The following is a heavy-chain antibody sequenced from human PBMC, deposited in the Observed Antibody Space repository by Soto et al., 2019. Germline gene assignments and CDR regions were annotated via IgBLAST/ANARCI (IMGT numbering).Heavy chain of an antibody. CDR3: ARDLSSSFIAGAATDYYAMEV. Sequence: ASVKVSCKASGYTFTSYGISWVRHAPGQGLEWMGWISAYNGYTNYAQKLQGRVTMTTDTSTSTAYMELRSLRSDDTAVYYCARDLSSSFIAGAATDYYAMEVWGQGTTVTVSS. V-gene: IGHV1-18*01. J-gene: IGHJ6*02. CDR2: ISAYNGYT. D-gene: IGHD6-19*01. CDR1: GYTFTSYG.